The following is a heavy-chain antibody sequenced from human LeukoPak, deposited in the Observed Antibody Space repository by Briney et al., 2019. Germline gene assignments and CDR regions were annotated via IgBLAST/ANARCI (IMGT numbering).Heavy chain of an antibody. CDR2: IWFDGSKK. D-gene: IGHD3-10*01. CDR1: GFTFSGYG. V-gene: IGHV3-33*01. CDR3: ARDLHGSGSYYRGTFDY. J-gene: IGHJ4*02. Sequence: SGGSLRLSCAASGFTFSGYGMYWVRQAPAKGLEWVAVIWFDGSKKYYADSVKGRFTISRDNSKNTLYLQMNSLRAEDTAVYYCARDLHGSGSYYRGTFDYWGQGTLVTVSS.